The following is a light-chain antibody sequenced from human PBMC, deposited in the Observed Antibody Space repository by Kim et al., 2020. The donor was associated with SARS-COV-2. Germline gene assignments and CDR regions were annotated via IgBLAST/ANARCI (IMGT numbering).Light chain of an antibody. V-gene: IGKV3-15*01. CDR1: QSVSSN. CDR3: QQYNNWPPWT. CDR2: GAS. J-gene: IGKJ1*01. Sequence: SRGERATLSCRASQSVSSNLAWYQQTPGQAPRRLIYGASTRATGIPARFSGSGYGTEFTLTISSLQSEDFAVYYCQQYNNWPPWTFGQGTKVDIK.